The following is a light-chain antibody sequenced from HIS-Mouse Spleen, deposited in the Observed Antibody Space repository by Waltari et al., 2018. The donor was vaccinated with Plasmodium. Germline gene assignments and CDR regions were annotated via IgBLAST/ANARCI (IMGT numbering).Light chain of an antibody. CDR1: QSISSY. CDR2: AES. V-gene: IGKV1-39*01. CDR3: QQNYNIWT. J-gene: IGKJ1*01. Sequence: DIQMTQSPSSLSASVGDRVTITCRASQSISSYLNWYQQKPGKAPKLLIYAESSLQSGVPSRFSGSGSGTDFTLTISSLQPEDFATYYCQQNYNIWTFGQGTKVEIK.